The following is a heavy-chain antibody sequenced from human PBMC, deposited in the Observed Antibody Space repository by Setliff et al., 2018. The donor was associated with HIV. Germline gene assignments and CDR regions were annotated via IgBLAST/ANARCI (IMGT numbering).Heavy chain of an antibody. J-gene: IGHJ4*02. D-gene: IGHD6-13*01. CDR3: AKEYHTAATGTRVANYFDY. V-gene: IGHV1-46*01. CDR1: GYTFTSCF. CDR2: INPSDGSA. Sequence: ASVKVSCKASGYTFTSCFLHWVRQAPGQGLEYMGIINPSDGSADYVEKFQDRVTITRDTSTSTVYMEMSSLRSEDTAIYYCAKEYHTAATGTRVANYFDYWARERWSPSPQ.